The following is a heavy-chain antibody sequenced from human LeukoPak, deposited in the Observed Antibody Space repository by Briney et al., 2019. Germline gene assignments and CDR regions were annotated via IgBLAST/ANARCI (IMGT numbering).Heavy chain of an antibody. CDR2: IYSSGSI. CDR3: ARGRGSGSYYYYYYYYMDV. V-gene: IGHV4-4*07. J-gene: IGHJ6*03. D-gene: IGHD3-10*01. CDR1: GGSISTYY. Sequence: PSETLSLTWTVSGGSISTYYWSWIRQPAGKGLEWIGRIYSSGSINYNPSLKSRVTMSVDTSKNQFSLKLSSVTAADTAVYYCARGRGSGSYYYYYYYYMDVWGKGTTVTVSS.